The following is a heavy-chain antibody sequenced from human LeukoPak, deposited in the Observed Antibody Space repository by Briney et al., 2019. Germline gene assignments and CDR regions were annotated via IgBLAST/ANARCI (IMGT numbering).Heavy chain of an antibody. CDR3: ARIGYSSSSLDY. D-gene: IGHD6-6*01. V-gene: IGHV3-7*05. Sequence: PGGSLRLSCAASGXTFTNYWMSWVRQAPWEGLEWVANIKQDEGQKYYMDSVKGRFTISRDNAKNSVYLQMNSLRLEDTAVYFCARIGYSSSSLDYWGQGTLVTVSS. CDR2: IKQDEGQK. CDR1: GXTFTNYW. J-gene: IGHJ4*02.